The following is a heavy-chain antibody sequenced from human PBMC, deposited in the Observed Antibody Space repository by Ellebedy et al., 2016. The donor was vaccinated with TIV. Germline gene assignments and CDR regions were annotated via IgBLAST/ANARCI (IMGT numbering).Heavy chain of an antibody. CDR3: ARDPVYSSGWDCRGG. J-gene: IGHJ4*02. CDR2: ISTSSTTI. V-gene: IGHV3-48*04. D-gene: IGHD6-19*01. Sequence: GESLKISCAASGFTFSTYNMDWVRQAPGKGLEWISYISTSSTTIHYADSVKGRFTISRDNARNLLYLQMDSLRAEDTAMYYCARDPVYSSGWDCRGGWGQGTLVTVSS. CDR1: GFTFSTYN.